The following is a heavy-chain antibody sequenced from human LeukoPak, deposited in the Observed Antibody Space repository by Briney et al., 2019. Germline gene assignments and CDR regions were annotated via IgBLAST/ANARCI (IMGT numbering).Heavy chain of an antibody. D-gene: IGHD4-23*01. J-gene: IGHJ4*02. CDR1: GFTFSSYS. Sequence: GGSLRLSCAASGFTFSSYSMNWVRQAPGKGLEWVSSISSSSSYIYYADSVKGRFTISRDNAKNSLYLQMNSLRAEDTSVYYCEKDGNWDYFDYWGQGTLVTVSS. CDR2: ISSSSSYI. V-gene: IGHV3-21*01. CDR3: EKDGNWDYFDY.